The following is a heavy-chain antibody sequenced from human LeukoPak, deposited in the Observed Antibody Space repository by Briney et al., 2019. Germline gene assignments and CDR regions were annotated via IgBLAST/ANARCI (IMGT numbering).Heavy chain of an antibody. J-gene: IGHJ4*02. CDR1: GFTFSSYA. CDR3: ARDLGFSRPMRKAWAGIFDY. Sequence: PGGSLRLSCAASGFTFSSYAMSWVRQAPGKGLEWVSAISGSGGSTYFADSVKGRFTNSRDNSKNTLYLQMNSLRAEDSAMYYCARDLGFSRPMRKAWAGIFDYWGQGTLVTVSS. D-gene: IGHD6-19*01. V-gene: IGHV3-23*01. CDR2: ISGSGGST.